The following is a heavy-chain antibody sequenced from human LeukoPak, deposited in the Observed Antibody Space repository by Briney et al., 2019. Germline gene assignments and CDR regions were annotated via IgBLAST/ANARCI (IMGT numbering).Heavy chain of an antibody. V-gene: IGHV3-9*01. Sequence: GGSLRLSCGASGFTFDDYAMHWVRQAPGKGLEWVSGISWNSGSIGYADSVKGRFTISRDNAKNSLYLQMNSLRAEDTALYYCAKDQTGPVDVWGQGTTVTVSS. CDR2: ISWNSGSI. J-gene: IGHJ6*02. D-gene: IGHD1-1*01. CDR3: AKDQTGPVDV. CDR1: GFTFDDYA.